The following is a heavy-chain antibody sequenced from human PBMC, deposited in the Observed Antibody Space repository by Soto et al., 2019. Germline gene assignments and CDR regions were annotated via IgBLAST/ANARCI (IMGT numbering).Heavy chain of an antibody. D-gene: IGHD2-15*01. CDR3: ARSAILYCSGGSCYSGAFDI. Sequence: ASVKVSCKASGYTFTSYGISWVRQAPGQGLEWMGWISAYNGNTNYAQKLQGRVTITADKSTSTAYMELSSLRSEDTAVYYCARSAILYCSGGSCYSGAFDIWGQGTMVTVSS. J-gene: IGHJ3*02. CDR1: GYTFTSYG. V-gene: IGHV1-18*01. CDR2: ISAYNGNT.